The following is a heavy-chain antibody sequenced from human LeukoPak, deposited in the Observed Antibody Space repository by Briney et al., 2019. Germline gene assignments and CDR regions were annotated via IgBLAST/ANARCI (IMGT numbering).Heavy chain of an antibody. V-gene: IGHV3-53*01. D-gene: IGHD3-22*01. CDR1: GFTVSSNY. CDR2: IYSGGST. J-gene: IGHJ4*02. CDR3: ARDIRHDSSGYWYFDN. Sequence: GGSLRLSCAASGFTVSSNYMSWVRQAPGKGLEWVSVIYSGGSTYYADSVKGRFTISRDSSKNTLYLQMNSLRAEDTAVYYCARDIRHDSSGYWYFDNWGQGTLVTVSS.